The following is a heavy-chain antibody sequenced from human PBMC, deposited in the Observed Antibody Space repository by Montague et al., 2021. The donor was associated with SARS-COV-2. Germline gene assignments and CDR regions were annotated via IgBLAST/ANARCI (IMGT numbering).Heavy chain of an antibody. Sequence: TLSLTCTVSGGSISGDNYYWTWIRQHPGKGLEWIAYIYYTGSTYYNPSLQSRLRTSLDTSKNQFSLTLTSVTAADTAIYYCARVQRVNGVLPHFDYWGQGLSVTVSS. CDR3: ARVQRVNGVLPHFDY. V-gene: IGHV4-31*03. J-gene: IGHJ4*02. D-gene: IGHD2-8*01. CDR1: GGSISGDNYY. CDR2: IYYTGST.